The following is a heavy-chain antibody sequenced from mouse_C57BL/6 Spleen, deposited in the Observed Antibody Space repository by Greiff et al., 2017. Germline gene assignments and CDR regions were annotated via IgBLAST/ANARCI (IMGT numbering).Heavy chain of an antibody. V-gene: IGHV1-26*01. CDR1: GYTFTDYY. Sequence: EVQLQQSGPELVKPGASVKISCKASGYTFTDYYMNWVKQSHGKSLEWIGDINPNNGGTSYNQKFKGKATLTVDKSSSSAYMELRSLTSEDSAVYYCAREGGYYYGSSAYYFDYWGQGTTLTVSS. J-gene: IGHJ2*01. D-gene: IGHD1-1*01. CDR2: INPNNGGT. CDR3: AREGGYYYGSSAYYFDY.